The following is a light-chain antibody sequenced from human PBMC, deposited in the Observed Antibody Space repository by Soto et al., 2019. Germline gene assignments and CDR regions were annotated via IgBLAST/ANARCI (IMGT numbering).Light chain of an antibody. Sequence: QSALTQPASVSGSPGQSITISCTGTSSDVGGYNYVSWYQQHPGKAPKLLIYEVSNRPSGVSNRFSGSKSGNTASLIISGLQAEDEADYYCSSYASIGTRVFGTGTKLTVL. V-gene: IGLV2-14*01. CDR3: SSYASIGTRV. J-gene: IGLJ1*01. CDR2: EVS. CDR1: SSDVGGYNY.